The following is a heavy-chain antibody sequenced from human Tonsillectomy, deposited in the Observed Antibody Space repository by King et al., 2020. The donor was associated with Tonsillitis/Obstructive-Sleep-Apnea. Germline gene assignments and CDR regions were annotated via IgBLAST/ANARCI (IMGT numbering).Heavy chain of an antibody. D-gene: IGHD5-12*01. CDR3: ATRYSGYGYWYFDL. J-gene: IGHJ2*01. Sequence: QLVQSGAEVKKPGSSVKVSCKASGGTFSSYAISWVRQAPGQGLEWMGGSIPIFGTANYAQKFQGRVTITADESTSTAYMELSSLRSEDTAVYYCATRYSGYGYWYFDLWGRGTLVTVSS. V-gene: IGHV1-69*01. CDR1: GGTFSSYA. CDR2: SIPIFGTA.